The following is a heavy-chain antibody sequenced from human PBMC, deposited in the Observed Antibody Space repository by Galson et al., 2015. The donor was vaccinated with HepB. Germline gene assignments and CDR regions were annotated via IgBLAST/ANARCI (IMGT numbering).Heavy chain of an antibody. CDR2: INPNSGGT. V-gene: IGHV1-2*06. D-gene: IGHD6-13*01. J-gene: IGHJ4*02. CDR1: GYTFTGYY. Sequence: SVKVSCKASGYTFTGYYMHWVRQAPGQGLEWIGRINPNSGGTNYAQKFQGRVTMTRDTSISTAYMELSRLRSDDTAVYYCARDRTISGIAAAGKVGYWGQGTLVTVSS. CDR3: ARDRTISGIAAAGKVGY.